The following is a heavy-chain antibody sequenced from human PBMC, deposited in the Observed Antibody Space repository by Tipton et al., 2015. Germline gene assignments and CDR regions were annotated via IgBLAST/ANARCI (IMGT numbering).Heavy chain of an antibody. D-gene: IGHD4-17*01. CDR1: GDSLSTYY. CDR3: ARDGDFWYFDL. J-gene: IGHJ2*01. V-gene: IGHV4-59*12. Sequence: TLSLTCTVSGDSLSTYYWSWIRQSPGKGLEWIGYIYYNGNTKYNPSLKGRVTILVDTSKNQFSLKVNSVTPEDTAVYYCARDGDFWYFDLWGRGTLVTVSS. CDR2: IYYNGNT.